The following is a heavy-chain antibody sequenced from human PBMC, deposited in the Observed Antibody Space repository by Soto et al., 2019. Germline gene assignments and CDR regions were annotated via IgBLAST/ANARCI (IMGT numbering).Heavy chain of an antibody. V-gene: IGHV4-39*01. Sequence: SETLSLTCSVSGGSINSRSYSWGWIRQPPGKGLEWIGTIYYSENTYYNPSLKSRVTISVDTSKNQFSLKLSSVTAADTAVYYCAKLAGYCSGNSCHGDYAMDVWGQGTTVT. CDR3: AKLAGYCSGNSCHGDYAMDV. CDR2: IYYSENT. J-gene: IGHJ6*02. CDR1: GGSINSRSYS. D-gene: IGHD2-2*01.